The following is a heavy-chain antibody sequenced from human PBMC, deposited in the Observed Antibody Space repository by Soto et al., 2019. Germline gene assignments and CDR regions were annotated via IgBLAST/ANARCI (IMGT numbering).Heavy chain of an antibody. CDR3: ARHNYGSGSTYFDY. CDR2: TYYSGST. J-gene: IGHJ4*02. D-gene: IGHD3-10*01. Sequence: QVQLQESGPGLVKPSETLSLTCTVSGGSISSYYWSWIRQPPGKGLEWIGYTYYSGSTNYNPSLTSRVTTSVDTSKNQFSLKLNSMTAADTAVYYCARHNYGSGSTYFDYWGQGTLVTVSS. V-gene: IGHV4-59*08. CDR1: GGSISSYY.